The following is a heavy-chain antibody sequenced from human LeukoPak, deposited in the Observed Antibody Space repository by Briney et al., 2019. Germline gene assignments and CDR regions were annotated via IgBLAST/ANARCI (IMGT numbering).Heavy chain of an antibody. Sequence: GGSLILSCAASGFTFSSYGMHWVRQAPGRGLEWVAVIWYDGSNKYYADSVKGRFTISRDNSKNTLYLQMNSLRAEDTAVYYCARYQGNGYNYFDYWGQGTLVTVSS. CDR3: ARYQGNGYNYFDY. V-gene: IGHV3-33*01. CDR2: IWYDGSNK. J-gene: IGHJ4*02. CDR1: GFTFSSYG. D-gene: IGHD5-24*01.